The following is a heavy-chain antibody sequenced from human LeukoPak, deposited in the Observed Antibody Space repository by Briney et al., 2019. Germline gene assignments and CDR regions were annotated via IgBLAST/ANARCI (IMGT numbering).Heavy chain of an antibody. CDR3: AKDRVPGGY. V-gene: IGHV4-59*01. CDR1: GGSMSNSY. D-gene: IGHD2-2*01. CDR2: IHYSGST. Sequence: SETLSLTCTVSGGSMSNSYWSWIRQPPGKGLEWIGSIHYSGSTNYNPSLESRVTTSLDMSKNQFSLRLSSVTAADTAVYYCAKDRVPGGYWGQGTLVTVSS. J-gene: IGHJ4*02.